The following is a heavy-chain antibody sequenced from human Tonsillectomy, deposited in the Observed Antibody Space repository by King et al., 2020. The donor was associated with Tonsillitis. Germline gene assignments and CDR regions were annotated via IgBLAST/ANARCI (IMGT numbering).Heavy chain of an antibody. J-gene: IGHJ6*02. D-gene: IGHD1-7*01. V-gene: IGHV4-4*07. CDR3: ARVSLQLELRYYYYYGMDV. CDR1: GGSISSYY. Sequence: VQLQESGPGLVKPSETLSLTCTVSGGSISSYYWSWIRQPAGKGLEWIGRIYTSGSTNYNPSLKSRVTMSVDTSKNQFSLKLSSVTAADTAVYYCARVSLQLELRYYYYYGMDVWGQGTTVTVSS. CDR2: IYTSGST.